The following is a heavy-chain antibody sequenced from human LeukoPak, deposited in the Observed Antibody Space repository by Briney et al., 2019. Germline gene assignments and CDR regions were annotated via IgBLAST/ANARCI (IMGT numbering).Heavy chain of an antibody. Sequence: QPGGSLRLSCAASGFTFSGAAMHWVRQASGKGLEWVGRIRSKANSYATAYAASVKGRFTISRDDSKTTAYLQMNSLKTEDTAVYYCTTTTDHDYWGQGTLVTVSS. CDR2: IRSKANSYAT. V-gene: IGHV3-73*01. CDR1: GFTFSGAA. D-gene: IGHD2/OR15-2a*01. J-gene: IGHJ4*02. CDR3: TTTTDHDY.